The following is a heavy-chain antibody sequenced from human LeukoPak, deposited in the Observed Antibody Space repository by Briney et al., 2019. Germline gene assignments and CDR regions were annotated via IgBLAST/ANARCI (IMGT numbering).Heavy chain of an antibody. D-gene: IGHD3-22*01. V-gene: IGHV4-4*02. CDR3: ARVTGYIVEDYFDY. Sequence: SETLSLTCAVSGGSISSSNWWSWVRPPPGKGLEWIGEIYHSGSTNYNPSLKSRVTISVDTSKNQFSLRLSSVTAADTAVYYCARVTGYIVEDYFDYWGQGTLVTVSS. J-gene: IGHJ4*02. CDR2: IYHSGST. CDR1: GGSISSSNW.